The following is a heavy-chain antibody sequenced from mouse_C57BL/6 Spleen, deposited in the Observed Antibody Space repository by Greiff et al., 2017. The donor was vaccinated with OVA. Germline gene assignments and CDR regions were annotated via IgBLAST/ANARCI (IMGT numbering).Heavy chain of an antibody. CDR1: GYTFTSYW. CDR3: ARSKDYGEFAY. V-gene: IGHV1-69*01. J-gene: IGHJ3*01. Sequence: QVQLQQPGAELVMPGASVKLSCKASGYTFTSYWMHWVKQRPGQGLEWIGEIDPSDSYTNYNQKFKGKSTLTVDKSSSTAYMQLSSLTSEDASVYYCARSKDYGEFAYWGQGTLVTVSA. D-gene: IGHD2-4*01. CDR2: IDPSDSYT.